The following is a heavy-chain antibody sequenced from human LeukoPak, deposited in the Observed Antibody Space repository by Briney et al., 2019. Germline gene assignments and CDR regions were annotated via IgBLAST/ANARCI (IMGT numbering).Heavy chain of an antibody. J-gene: IGHJ3*02. V-gene: IGHV4-59*01. CDR2: IYYSGST. CDR3: ACHDYGDYKDAFDI. Sequence: KPSETLSLTCTVSGGSISSYYWSWIRQPPGKGLEWIGYIYYSGSTNYNPSLKSRVTISVDTSKNQFSLKLSSVTAADTAVYYCACHDYGDYKDAFDIWGQGTMVTVSS. CDR1: GGSISSYY. D-gene: IGHD4-17*01.